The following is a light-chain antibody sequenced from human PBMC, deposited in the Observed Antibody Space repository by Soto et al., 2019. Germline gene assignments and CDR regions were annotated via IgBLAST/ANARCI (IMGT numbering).Light chain of an antibody. CDR2: DAS. J-gene: IGKJ1*01. CDR1: QSISSW. CDR3: QQYNSPGT. Sequence: DIQMTQSPSTLSASVGDRVTITCRASQSISSWLAWYQQKPGKAPKLLIYDASSLESGVPSRFSGSGSGTEFTLTISILKPDDFATDYCQQYNSPGTFCQGTKVDIK. V-gene: IGKV1-5*01.